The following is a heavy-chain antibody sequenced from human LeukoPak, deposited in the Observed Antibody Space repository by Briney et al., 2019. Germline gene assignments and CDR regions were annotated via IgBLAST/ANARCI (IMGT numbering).Heavy chain of an antibody. Sequence: SETLSLTCTVSGGSISSSSYYWGWIRQPPGKGLEWIGSIYYSGSTYYNPSLKSRVTISVDTSKNQFSLKLSSVTAADTAVYYCARLRGSSAYYYYYYMDVWGKGTRSPSP. V-gene: IGHV4-39*01. CDR1: GGSISSSSYY. J-gene: IGHJ6*03. D-gene: IGHD6-6*01. CDR3: ARLRGSSAYYYYYYMDV. CDR2: IYYSGST.